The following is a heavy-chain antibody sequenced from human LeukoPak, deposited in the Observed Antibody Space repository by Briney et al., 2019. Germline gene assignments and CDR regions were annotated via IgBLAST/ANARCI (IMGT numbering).Heavy chain of an antibody. Sequence: GGSLRLSCIASGVALGSSWMSWVRQSPGKRLEWVAYVNPGGSVQNYVDSVTGRFTISRDNAKNSHYLQMNNLRADDTAVYFCATTFPYLSEDNCALGGQGTLVTVSS. V-gene: IGHV3-7*01. CDR3: ATTFPYLSEDNCAL. J-gene: IGHJ1*01. D-gene: IGHD2/OR15-2a*01. CDR2: VNPGGSVQ. CDR1: GVALGSSW.